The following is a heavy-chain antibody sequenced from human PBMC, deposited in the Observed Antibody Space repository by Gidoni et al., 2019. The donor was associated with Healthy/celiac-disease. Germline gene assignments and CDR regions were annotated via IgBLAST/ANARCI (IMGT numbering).Heavy chain of an antibody. CDR2: IYYSGST. D-gene: IGHD3-3*01. CDR3: ARHSAFWSGYYFSRGGGDWFDP. Sequence: QLQLQESGPGLVKPSETLSLTCTVSGGSISSSSYYWGWNRQPPGKGLAWSGSIYYSGSTYYNPSLKRRVTISVDTSKNQFSLKLSSVTAADTAVYYCARHSAFWSGYYFSRGGGDWFDPWGQGTLVTVSS. J-gene: IGHJ5*02. V-gene: IGHV4-39*01. CDR1: GGSISSSSYY.